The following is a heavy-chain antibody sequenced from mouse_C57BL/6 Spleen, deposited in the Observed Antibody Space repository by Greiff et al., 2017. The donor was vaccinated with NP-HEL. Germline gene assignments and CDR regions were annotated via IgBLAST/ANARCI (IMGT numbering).Heavy chain of an antibody. CDR3: ARLVTGRGDY. CDR1: GYTFTSYW. D-gene: IGHD2-1*01. CDR2: IDPSDSYT. J-gene: IGHJ2*01. Sequence: QVQLQQPGAELVMPGASVKLSCKASGYTFTSYWMHWVKQRPGQGLEWIGEIDPSDSYTNYNQKFKGKSTLTVDKSSSTAYMQLSSLTSEDSAVYYCARLVTGRGDYWGQGTTLTVSS. V-gene: IGHV1-69*01.